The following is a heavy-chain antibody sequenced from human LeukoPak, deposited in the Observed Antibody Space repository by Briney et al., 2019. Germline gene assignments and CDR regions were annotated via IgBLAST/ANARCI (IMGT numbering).Heavy chain of an antibody. CDR2: IYYSGST. Sequence: SETLSLTCTVSGGSISSSSYYWGWIRQPPRKGLEWIGSIYYSGSTYYNPSLKSRVTISVDTSKNQFSLKLSSVTAADTAVYYCASYVWGSYFGPKRFDYWGQGTLVTVSS. CDR3: ASYVWGSYFGPKRFDY. V-gene: IGHV4-39*01. D-gene: IGHD3-16*01. J-gene: IGHJ4*02. CDR1: GGSISSSSYY.